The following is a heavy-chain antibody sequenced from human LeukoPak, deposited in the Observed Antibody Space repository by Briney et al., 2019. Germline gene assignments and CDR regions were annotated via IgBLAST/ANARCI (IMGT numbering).Heavy chain of an antibody. D-gene: IGHD4-17*01. Sequence: GGSLRLSCAASGFPFAGYAMSWVRQAPGKGLEWVSAISGSGGSTYYADYVKGRFTISRDNSKNTLYLQMNSLRAEDTAVYYCAKGIRKSATVRPFDYWGQGTLVTVSS. CDR3: AKGIRKSATVRPFDY. CDR1: GFPFAGYA. V-gene: IGHV3-23*01. CDR2: ISGSGGST. J-gene: IGHJ4*02.